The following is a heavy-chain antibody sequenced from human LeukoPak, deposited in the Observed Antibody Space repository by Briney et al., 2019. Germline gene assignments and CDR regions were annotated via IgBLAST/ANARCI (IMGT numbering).Heavy chain of an antibody. CDR3: ARVSSLAAAGTTDY. J-gene: IGHJ4*02. V-gene: IGHV3-11*06. CDR1: GFTFSDYY. CDR2: ISSSSTDT. Sequence: SGGSLRLSCAASGFTFSDYYMSWIRQAPGKGLEWVSYISSSSTDTKYADSVEGRFAISRDNAKNSLYLQMNSLRAEDTAVYYCARVSSLAAAGTTDYWGQGTLVTVSS. D-gene: IGHD6-13*01.